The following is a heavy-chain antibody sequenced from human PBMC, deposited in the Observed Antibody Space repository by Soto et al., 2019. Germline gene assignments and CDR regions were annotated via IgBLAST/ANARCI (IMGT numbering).Heavy chain of an antibody. CDR2: IDPSDSYT. V-gene: IGHV5-10-1*01. CDR1: GYSFTRYW. D-gene: IGHD6-19*01. CDR3: ARRGSGWAIMDV. J-gene: IGHJ6*02. Sequence: PGESLKISCKGSGYSFTRYWISWVRQMPGKGLEWIGRIDPSDSYTNYSPSFQGHVTISADKSISTAYLQWSSLKASDTAMYYCARRGSGWAIMDVWGQGTTVTVSS.